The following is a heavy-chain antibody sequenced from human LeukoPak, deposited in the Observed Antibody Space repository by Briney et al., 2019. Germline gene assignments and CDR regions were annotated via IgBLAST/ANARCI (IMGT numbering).Heavy chain of an antibody. V-gene: IGHV4-59*06. J-gene: IGHJ4*02. CDR2: IYYSGST. Sequence: SETLSLTCTVSGGSISSYYWSWIRQHPGKGLEWIGYIYYSGSTYYNPSLKSRVTISVDTSKNQFSLKLSSVTAADTAVYYCARRDSSGYYLDYWGQGTLVTVSS. D-gene: IGHD3-22*01. CDR1: GGSISSYY. CDR3: ARRDSSGYYLDY.